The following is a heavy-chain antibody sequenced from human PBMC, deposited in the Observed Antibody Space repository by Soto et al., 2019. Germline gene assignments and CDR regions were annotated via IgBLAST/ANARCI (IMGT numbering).Heavy chain of an antibody. V-gene: IGHV3-30*18. Sequence: QVQLVESGGGVVQPGRSLRLSCAASGFTFSSYGMHWVRQAPGKGLEWVAVISYDGSNKYYADSVKGRFTISRDNSKNALYLQMNSLRAEDTAVYYCAKDGVSYGSGSYFYWGQGTLVTVSS. CDR3: AKDGVSYGSGSYFY. CDR1: GFTFSSYG. D-gene: IGHD3-10*01. CDR2: ISYDGSNK. J-gene: IGHJ4*02.